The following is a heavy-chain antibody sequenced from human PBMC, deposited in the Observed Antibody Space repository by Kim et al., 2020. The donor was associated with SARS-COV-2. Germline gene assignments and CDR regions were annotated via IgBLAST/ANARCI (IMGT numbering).Heavy chain of an antibody. J-gene: IGHJ4*02. CDR3: TTWQWFGELGLGADY. D-gene: IGHD3-10*01. V-gene: IGHV3-15*01. Sequence: GGSLRLSCAASGFTFSNAWMSWVRQAPGKGLEWVGRIKSKTDGGTTDYAAPVKGRFTISRDDSKNTLYLQMNSLKTEDTAVYYCTTWQWFGELGLGADYWGQGTLVTVSS. CDR1: GFTFSNAW. CDR2: IKSKTDGGTT.